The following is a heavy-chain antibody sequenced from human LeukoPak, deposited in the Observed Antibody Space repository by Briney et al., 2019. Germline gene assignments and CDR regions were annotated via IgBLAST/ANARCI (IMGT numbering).Heavy chain of an antibody. Sequence: GGSLRLSCAASGFTFSSYGMNWVRQAPGKGLEWVAFIRYDGSNKYYADSVKGRFTISRDNSKNTLYLQMNSLRAEDTAVYYCATDSYYYDSSGYLFDYWGQGTLVTVSS. J-gene: IGHJ4*02. CDR3: ATDSYYYDSSGYLFDY. CDR2: IRYDGSNK. D-gene: IGHD3-22*01. V-gene: IGHV3-30*02. CDR1: GFTFSSYG.